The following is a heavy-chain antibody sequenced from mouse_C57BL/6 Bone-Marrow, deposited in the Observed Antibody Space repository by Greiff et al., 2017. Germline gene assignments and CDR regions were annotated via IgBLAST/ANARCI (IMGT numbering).Heavy chain of an antibody. Sequence: QVQLQQPGAELVRPGTSVKLSCKASGYTFTSYWMHWVKQRPGQGLVWIGVIDPSDSYTNYNQKFKGKATLTVDTSSSTAYMQLSSLTSEDSAVYYCAKLPHWGQGTLVTVSA. CDR1: GYTFTSYW. J-gene: IGHJ3*01. CDR3: AKLPH. CDR2: IDPSDSYT. D-gene: IGHD5-5*01. V-gene: IGHV1-59*01.